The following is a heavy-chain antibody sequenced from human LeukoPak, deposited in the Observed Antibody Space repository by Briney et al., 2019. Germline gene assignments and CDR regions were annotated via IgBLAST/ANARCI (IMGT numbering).Heavy chain of an antibody. Sequence: GASVKVSCKTSGYTFTNFGISWVRQAPGQGLEWTGWTSAYNGNTNYAQNLRGRVTMIIDRSTSTVYMELRSLRSDDTAVYYCARDATDAAYTPMNDYWGQGTLVTVSS. V-gene: IGHV1-18*01. CDR2: TSAYNGNT. CDR1: GYTFTNFG. D-gene: IGHD2-15*01. CDR3: ARDATDAAYTPMNDY. J-gene: IGHJ4*02.